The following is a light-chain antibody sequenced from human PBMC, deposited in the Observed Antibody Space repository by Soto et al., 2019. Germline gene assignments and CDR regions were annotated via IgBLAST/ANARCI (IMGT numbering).Light chain of an antibody. CDR2: YDS. CDR1: NIGSKS. CDR3: QVWDSSSDHPV. V-gene: IGLV3-21*04. Sequence: SCELTQPPSVSVAPGTTARITCGGNNIGSKSVHWYQQKPGQAPVLVIYYDSDRPSGIPERFSGANSGNTATLTISRVEAGDEDDYYCQVWDSSSDHPVFGGGTKLTVL. J-gene: IGLJ2*01.